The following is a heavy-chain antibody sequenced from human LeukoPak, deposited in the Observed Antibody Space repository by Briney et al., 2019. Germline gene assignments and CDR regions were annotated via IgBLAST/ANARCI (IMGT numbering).Heavy chain of an antibody. CDR3: ARTFRIVGATSGDY. CDR2: ISSSGSIM. D-gene: IGHD1-26*01. Sequence: GGSLRLSCVASGFTFSRYSMNWVRQAPGKGLEWVSYISSSGSIMYYADSVKGRFTISRDNAKNSLYLQMNSLRAEDTAVYYCARTFRIVGATSGDYWGQGTLVTVSS. J-gene: IGHJ4*02. CDR1: GFTFSRYS. V-gene: IGHV3-48*04.